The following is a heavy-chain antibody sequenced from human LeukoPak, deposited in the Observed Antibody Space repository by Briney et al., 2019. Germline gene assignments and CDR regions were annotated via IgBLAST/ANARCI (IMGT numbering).Heavy chain of an antibody. Sequence: GGSLRLSCAASGFTFSSYAMSWVRQAPGKGLEWVSAISGSGGSTYYADSVKGRFTISRDNSKNTLYLQMNSLRAEDTAVYYCDSYYGSGPDGYWGQGTLVTVSS. CDR3: DSYYGSGPDGY. CDR1: GFTFSSYA. CDR2: ISGSGGST. J-gene: IGHJ4*02. V-gene: IGHV3-23*01. D-gene: IGHD3-10*01.